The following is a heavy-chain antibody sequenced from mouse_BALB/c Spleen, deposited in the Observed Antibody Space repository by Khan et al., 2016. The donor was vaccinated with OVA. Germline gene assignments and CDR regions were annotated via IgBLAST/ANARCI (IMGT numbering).Heavy chain of an antibody. CDR1: GYTFTDYI. D-gene: IGHD2-14*01. J-gene: IGHJ3*01. Sequence: QVQLQQSGPELVKPGASLKVSCKASGYTFTDYIIGWVKQSTRQGLEWIRDIFPGSDTPYYNEKFKDRATLTADKSANTAYMQLSSLTSDDSAVYFCARGGYSAFAYWGQGTLVTVSA. CDR3: ARGGYSAFAY. V-gene: IGHV1-77*01. CDR2: IFPGSDTP.